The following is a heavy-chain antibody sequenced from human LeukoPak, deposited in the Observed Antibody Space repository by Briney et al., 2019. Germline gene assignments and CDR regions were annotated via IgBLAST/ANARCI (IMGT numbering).Heavy chain of an antibody. J-gene: IGHJ6*03. CDR2: IYTSGST. Sequence: PSETLSLTCTVSGGSISSYYRSWIRQPARKGLEWIGRIYTSGSTNYNPSLKSRVTMSVDPSKNQFSLKLSSVTAADTAVYYCARGVWGCSSTSCYDGYYYYYYMDVWGKGTTVTVSS. V-gene: IGHV4-4*07. D-gene: IGHD2-2*01. CDR3: ARGVWGCSSTSCYDGYYYYYYMDV. CDR1: GGSISSYY.